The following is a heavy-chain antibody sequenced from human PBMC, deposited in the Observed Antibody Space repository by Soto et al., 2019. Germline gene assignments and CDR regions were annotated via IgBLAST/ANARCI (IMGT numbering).Heavy chain of an antibody. Sequence: EVQLVESGGGLVQPGRSLRLSCAASGFTFDDYAMHWVRQAPGKGLEWVSGISWNSGSIGYADSVKGRFTISRDNAKNSLYLQMNSRRAEDTALYYCANDAYYDFWSGYYFDYWGQGTLVTVSS. CDR1: GFTFDDYA. V-gene: IGHV3-9*01. CDR2: ISWNSGSI. J-gene: IGHJ4*02. CDR3: ANDAYYDFWSGYYFDY. D-gene: IGHD3-3*01.